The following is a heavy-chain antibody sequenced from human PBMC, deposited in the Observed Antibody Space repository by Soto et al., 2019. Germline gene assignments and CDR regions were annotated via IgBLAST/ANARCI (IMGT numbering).Heavy chain of an antibody. J-gene: IGHJ5*02. CDR3: VKQLRAICGVVTPKIWFDP. CDR2: ISSNGGST. CDR1: GFTFSSYA. D-gene: IGHD3-3*01. Sequence: EVQLVESGGGLVQPGGSLRLSCSASGFTFSSYAMHWVRQAPGKGLEYVSAISSNGGSTYYADSVKGRFTISRDNSKNTLYLQVSSLRAEDTAVYYCVKQLRAICGVVTPKIWFDPWGQGTLVTVSS. V-gene: IGHV3-64D*08.